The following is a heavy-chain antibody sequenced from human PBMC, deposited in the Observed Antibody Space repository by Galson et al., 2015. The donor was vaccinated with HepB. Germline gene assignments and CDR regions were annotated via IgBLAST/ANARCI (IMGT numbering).Heavy chain of an antibody. CDR1: GFTFSGSA. CDR3: TRLSQYGDYARDY. Sequence: SLRLSCAASGFTFSGSAMHWVRQASGKGLEWVGRIRSKANSYATAYAASVKGRFTISRDDSKNTAYLQMNSLKTEDTAVYYCTRLSQYGDYARDYWGQGTLVTVSS. J-gene: IGHJ4*02. V-gene: IGHV3-73*01. D-gene: IGHD4-17*01. CDR2: IRSKANSYAT.